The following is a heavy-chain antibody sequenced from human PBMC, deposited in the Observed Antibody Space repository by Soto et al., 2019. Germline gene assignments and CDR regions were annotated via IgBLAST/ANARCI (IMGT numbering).Heavy chain of an antibody. CDR1: GFTFSSYG. Sequence: QVQLVESGGGVVQPGRSLRLSCAASGFTFSSYGMHWVRQAPGKGLEWVAVISYDGSNKYYADSVKGRFTISRDNSKNTLYLQMNSLRAEDTAVYYCAKDLRFLEWEGDYYYYGMDVWGQGTTVTVSS. CDR3: AKDLRFLEWEGDYYYYGMDV. D-gene: IGHD3-3*01. CDR2: ISYDGSNK. V-gene: IGHV3-30*18. J-gene: IGHJ6*02.